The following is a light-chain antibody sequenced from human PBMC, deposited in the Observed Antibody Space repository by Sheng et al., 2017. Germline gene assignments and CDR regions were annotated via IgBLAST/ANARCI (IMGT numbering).Light chain of an antibody. CDR2: ASA. CDR1: QSVSSSY. V-gene: IGKV3-20*01. CDR3: HQYHSVPRT. Sequence: EIVLTQSPGTLSVSPGQRATLSCRASQSVSSSYLAWHQQRPGQPPRLLIYASATRATGVPDRFSGTGSETDFTLTINRLEPEDFAVYYCHQYHSVPRTFGQGTEGGDQT. J-gene: IGKJ1*01.